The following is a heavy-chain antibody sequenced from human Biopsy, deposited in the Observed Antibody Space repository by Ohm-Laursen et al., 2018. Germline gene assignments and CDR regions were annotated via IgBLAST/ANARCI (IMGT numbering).Heavy chain of an antibody. CDR3: ATKLTGYFHH. V-gene: IGHV1-69*06. D-gene: IGHD3-9*01. J-gene: IGHJ1*01. Sequence: SSVKVSCKAPGGTFSNYGVNWVPQAPGQGLEWLGGNIPILGTGNYAQKFQDRVTVAADTSTSTTTMELRSLRSDDTAVYYCATKLTGYFHHWGQGTLVIVSS. CDR1: GGTFSNYG. CDR2: NIPILGTG.